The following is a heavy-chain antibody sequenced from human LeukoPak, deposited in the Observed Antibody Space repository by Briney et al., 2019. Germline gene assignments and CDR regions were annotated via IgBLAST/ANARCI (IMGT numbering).Heavy chain of an antibody. Sequence: PSETLFLTCTVSGDSMNTNGYYWSWIRQPPGTGLEGNGEINHSGCTNYNLSLKSRVPICVEMPKNQFSLKLSSVTAADTDVYYYARGLRYSNGYADWGQATLLTVSS. CDR2: INHSGCT. CDR1: GDSMNTNGYY. V-gene: IGHV4-39*01. J-gene: IGHJ4*02. CDR3: ARGLRYSNGYAD. D-gene: IGHD5-18*01.